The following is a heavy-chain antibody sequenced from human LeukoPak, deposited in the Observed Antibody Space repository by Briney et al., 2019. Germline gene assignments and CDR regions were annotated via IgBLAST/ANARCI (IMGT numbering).Heavy chain of an antibody. J-gene: IGHJ6*04. V-gene: IGHV1-69*05. D-gene: IGHD3-22*01. CDR3: ARDGVHYYDSSGYYLV. CDR2: IIPFFGTP. CDR1: GGTFSNYL. Sequence: GASVKVSCKASGGTFSNYLISWVRQAPGQGLEWMGRIIPFFGTPDYAQKFQGRITITTDESTNTAYMELSSLRSEDTAVYYCARDGVHYYDSSGYYLVWGKGTTATVSS.